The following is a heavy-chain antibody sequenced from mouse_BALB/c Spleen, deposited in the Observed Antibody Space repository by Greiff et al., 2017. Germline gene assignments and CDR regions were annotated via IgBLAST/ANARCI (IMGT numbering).Heavy chain of an antibody. J-gene: IGHJ1*01. Sequence: VQLQQSGAELARPGASVKLSCKASGYTFTSYWMQWVKQRPGQGLEWIGAIYPGDGDTRYTQKFKGKATLTADKSSSTAYMQLSSLASEDSAVYYCARDDWYFDVWGAGTTVTVSS. CDR2: IYPGDGDT. CDR1: GYTFTSYW. CDR3: ARDDWYFDV. V-gene: IGHV1-87*01.